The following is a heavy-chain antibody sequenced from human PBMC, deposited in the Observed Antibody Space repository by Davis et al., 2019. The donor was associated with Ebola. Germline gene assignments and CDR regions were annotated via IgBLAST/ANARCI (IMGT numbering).Heavy chain of an antibody. V-gene: IGHV1-69*02. Sequence: SVKVSCKASGGTFSSYTISWVRQAPGQGLEWMGRIIPILGIANYAQKFQGRVTITADESTRTAYMELHGLRSEDTAVYYCAHLGPQRYCSGGGCHGYLDYWGQGTLVTVSS. CDR2: IIPILGIA. J-gene: IGHJ4*02. CDR1: GGTFSSYT. D-gene: IGHD2-15*01. CDR3: AHLGPQRYCSGGGCHGYLDY.